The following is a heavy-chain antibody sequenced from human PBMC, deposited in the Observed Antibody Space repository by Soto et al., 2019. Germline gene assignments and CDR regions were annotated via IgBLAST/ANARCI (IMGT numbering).Heavy chain of an antibody. CDR1: GFSFGGYN. J-gene: IGHJ4*02. CDR3: ARDTSHGVTVGGLDS. Sequence: GGSLRLSCAASGFSFGGYNMNWVRQAPGKGLEWVSHITSGLTAHYADFVQGRFTIPRDNAKNSLYLEMNDLRDEDTAVYYCARDTSHGVTVGGLDSWGQGTLVTVSS. CDR2: ITSGLTA. V-gene: IGHV3-48*02. D-gene: IGHD3-16*01.